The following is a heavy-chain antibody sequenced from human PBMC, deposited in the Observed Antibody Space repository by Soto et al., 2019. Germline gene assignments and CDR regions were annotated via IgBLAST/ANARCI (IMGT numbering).Heavy chain of an antibody. V-gene: IGHV1-18*01. J-gene: IGHJ5*02. CDR2: ITGDTLAA. CDR3: PRDRPTHH. CDR1: GYTFNRYA. Sequence: QVQLVQSGAEVRKPGASVTVSCKASGYTFNRYAISWLRQAPGQGPEWMGWITGDTLAASYAPKSQGTVTLTTTTSTSPVYMELRSLRDSDTAVYYCPRDRPTHHWRQGTLVTVSS.